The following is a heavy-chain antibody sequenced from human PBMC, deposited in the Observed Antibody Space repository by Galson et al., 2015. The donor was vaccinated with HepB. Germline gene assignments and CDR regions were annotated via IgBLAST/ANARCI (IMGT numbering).Heavy chain of an antibody. CDR1: GYSFTSYW. V-gene: IGHV5-10-1*01. J-gene: IGHJ6*02. CDR2: IDPSDSYT. D-gene: IGHD2-15*01. CDR3: ATAIGYCSGGSCSTDHYYYYYGMDV. Sequence: QSGAEMKKPGESLRISCKGSGYSFTSYWISWVRQMPGKGLEWMGRIDPSDSYTNYSPSFQGHVTISADKSISTAYLQWSSLKASDTAMYYCATAIGYCSGGSCSTDHYYYYYGMDVWGQGTTVTVSS.